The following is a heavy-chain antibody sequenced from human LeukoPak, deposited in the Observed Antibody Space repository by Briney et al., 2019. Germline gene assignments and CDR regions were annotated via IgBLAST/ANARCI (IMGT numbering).Heavy chain of an antibody. V-gene: IGHV4-4*07. D-gene: IGHD6-13*01. CDR1: GGSISRYY. CDR3: AREYSSSPGGPDGMDV. CDR2: VYTSGGT. Sequence: SETLSLTCAVSGGSISRYYWSWIQQPAGQGLEWIGRVYTSGGTNYNPSLKSRVTMSVDTSKNQFSLKLSSVTAADTAVYYCAREYSSSPGGPDGMDVWGQGTTVTVSS. J-gene: IGHJ6*02.